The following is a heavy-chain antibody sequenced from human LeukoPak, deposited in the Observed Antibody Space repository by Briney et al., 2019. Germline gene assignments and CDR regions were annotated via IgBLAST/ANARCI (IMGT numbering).Heavy chain of an antibody. CDR1: GFTVSSIA. V-gene: IGHV3-23*01. J-gene: IGHJ4*02. CDR2: ISGSGGST. D-gene: IGHD5-24*01. Sequence: PGGSLRLSCAASGFTVSSIAMSWLRQAPGKGLEWVSAISGSGGSTYYADSVKGRFTISRDNSKNTLYLQMNSLRAEDPAVYYCAKADRRGDGYNLFDYWGQGTLVTVSS. CDR3: AKADRRGDGYNLFDY.